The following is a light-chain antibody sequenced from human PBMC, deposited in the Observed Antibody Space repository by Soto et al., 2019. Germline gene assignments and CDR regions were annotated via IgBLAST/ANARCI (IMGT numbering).Light chain of an antibody. Sequence: QSARTQPASVSGSPGQSITISCTGTSSDFGNYNLVSWYLQYPGKAPKLLIYEGSKRPSGVSDRFSGSKLGDTASLTISGLQAEDEADYYCFSYATNTTFWAFGGGTKLTVL. CDR3: FSYATNTTFWA. V-gene: IGLV2-23*01. CDR2: EGS. CDR1: SSDFGNYNL. J-gene: IGLJ3*02.